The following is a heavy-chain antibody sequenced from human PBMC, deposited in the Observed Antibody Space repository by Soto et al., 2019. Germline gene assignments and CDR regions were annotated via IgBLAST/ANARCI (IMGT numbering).Heavy chain of an antibody. CDR2: INHSGST. J-gene: IGHJ4*02. V-gene: IGHV4-34*01. CDR3: ARGDYGGNSDDY. D-gene: IGHD4-17*01. Sequence: SETLSLTCAVYGGSFSDYYWSWIRQSPGKGLEWIGEINHSGSTSYNPSLKSRVIISVDTSKNQFSLKLSSVTAADTAVYYCARGDYGGNSDDYWGRGTLVTVSS. CDR1: GGSFSDYY.